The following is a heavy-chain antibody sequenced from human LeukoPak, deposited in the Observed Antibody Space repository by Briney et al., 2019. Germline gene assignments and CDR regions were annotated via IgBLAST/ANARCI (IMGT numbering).Heavy chain of an antibody. J-gene: IGHJ6*03. V-gene: IGHV1-2*02. CDR1: GYTFTGYY. CDR3: ARGRVVPAALYYYYYYMDV. Sequence: GASVKVSCKASGYTFTGYYMHWVRQAPGQGLEWMGWINPNSGGTNYAQKFQGRVTMTRDTSISTAYMELSRLRSDDTAVYYCARGRVVPAALYYYYYYMDVWGKGTTVTVSS. CDR2: INPNSGGT. D-gene: IGHD2-2*01.